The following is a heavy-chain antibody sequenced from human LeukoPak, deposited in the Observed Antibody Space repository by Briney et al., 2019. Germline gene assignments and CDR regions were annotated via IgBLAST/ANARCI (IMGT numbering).Heavy chain of an antibody. CDR1: GGSISSYY. D-gene: IGHD3-3*01. CDR2: IYYSGST. J-gene: IGHJ5*02. CDR3: ARERFWSGSRWYWFDP. Sequence: NPSETLSLTCTVSGGSISSYYWSWIRQPPGKGLEWIGYIYYSGSTNYNPSLKSRVTISVDTSKNQFSLKLSSVTAADTAVYYCARERFWSGSRWYWFDPWGQGTLVTVSS. V-gene: IGHV4-59*01.